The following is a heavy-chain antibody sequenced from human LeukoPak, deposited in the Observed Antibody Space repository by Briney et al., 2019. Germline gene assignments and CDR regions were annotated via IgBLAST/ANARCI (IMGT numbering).Heavy chain of an antibody. Sequence: PGGSLRLSCAASGFTFTSYAMSWVRQAPGKGLEWVSDISGSGGSTYYADSVKGRFTISRDNPKNTLYLQMNSLRAEDTAVYYCAKRDYYYMDVWGKGTTVTVSS. J-gene: IGHJ6*03. CDR1: GFTFTSYA. V-gene: IGHV3-23*01. CDR3: AKRDYYYMDV. CDR2: ISGSGGST.